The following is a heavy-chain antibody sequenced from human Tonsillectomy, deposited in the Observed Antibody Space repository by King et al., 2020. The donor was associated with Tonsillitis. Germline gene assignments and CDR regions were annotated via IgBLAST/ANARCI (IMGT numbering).Heavy chain of an antibody. V-gene: IGHV3-30*01. CDR2: ISYDGSKE. Sequence: QVQLVESGGGVVQPGGSLSLSCAASGFTFSRYAVHWVRQAPGKGLEGVAVISYDGSKEHYADSVKGRFTISRDNSKNTLYLQMNSLRPEDTAVFFCARDSLSADFGDYVYYFDYWGQGTLVTVSS. CDR1: GFTFSRYA. J-gene: IGHJ4*02. CDR3: ARDSLSADFGDYVYYFDY. D-gene: IGHD4-17*01.